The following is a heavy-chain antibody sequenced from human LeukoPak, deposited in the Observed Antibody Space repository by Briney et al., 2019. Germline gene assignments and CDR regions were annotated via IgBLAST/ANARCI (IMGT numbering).Heavy chain of an antibody. Sequence: KTSETLSLTCAVYGGSFSGYYWSWIRQPPGKGLEWIGSIYYSGNTYYNPSLKSRVTISVDTSKNQFSLKLSSVTAADTAVYYCARDSPYYDYVWGSYRPDAFDIWGQGTMVTVSS. CDR3: ARDSPYYDYVWGSYRPDAFDI. J-gene: IGHJ3*02. V-gene: IGHV4-34*01. CDR2: IYYSGNT. CDR1: GGSFSGYY. D-gene: IGHD3-16*02.